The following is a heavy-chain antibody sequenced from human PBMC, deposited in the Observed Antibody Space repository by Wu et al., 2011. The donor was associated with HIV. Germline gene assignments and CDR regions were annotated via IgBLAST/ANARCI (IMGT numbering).Heavy chain of an antibody. CDR3: ARDPRKWLRLGDYYYGMDV. CDR1: GYTFINYY. D-gene: IGHD5-12*01. Sequence: QVQLVQSGAVVKKPGASVKISCKASGYTFINYYIHWVRQSPGQGLEWMGMINPSVGSTTFAQKFQARVTMTRDTSTSTVYMDLSSLRSDDTAVYYCARDPRKWLRLGDYYYGMDVWGQGTTVTVSS. V-gene: IGHV1-46*01. J-gene: IGHJ6*02. CDR2: INPSVGST.